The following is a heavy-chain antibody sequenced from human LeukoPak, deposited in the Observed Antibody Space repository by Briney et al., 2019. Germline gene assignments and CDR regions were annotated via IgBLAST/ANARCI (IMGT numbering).Heavy chain of an antibody. D-gene: IGHD3-10*01. CDR3: ARESVVRGVRYYYGMDV. Sequence: PSGTLSLTLSVSGGYISSGGYYWSWIRQHPGKGLELIGYSYYSGSTYYNPSLKSRVTITVDTSKNQFSLKLSSVTAADTAVYYCARESVVRGVRYYYGMDVWGQGTTVTVSS. J-gene: IGHJ6*02. CDR1: GGYISSGGYY. CDR2: SYYSGST. V-gene: IGHV4-31*02.